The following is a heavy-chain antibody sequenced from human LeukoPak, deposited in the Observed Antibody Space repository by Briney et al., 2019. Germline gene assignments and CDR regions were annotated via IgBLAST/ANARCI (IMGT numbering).Heavy chain of an antibody. J-gene: IGHJ4*02. V-gene: IGHV4-34*01. CDR1: GGSFSGYY. CDR3: ARAVILIAAAGDYFDY. D-gene: IGHD6-13*01. CDR2: INHSGST. Sequence: PSETLSLTCAVYGGSFSGYYWGWIRQPPGKGLEWIGEINHSGSTNYNPSLKSRVTISVDTSKNQFSLKLSSVTAADTAVYYCARAVILIAAAGDYFDYWGQGTLVTVSS.